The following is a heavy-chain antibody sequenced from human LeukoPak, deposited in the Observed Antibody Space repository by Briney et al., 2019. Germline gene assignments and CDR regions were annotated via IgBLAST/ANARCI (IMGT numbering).Heavy chain of an antibody. V-gene: IGHV3-73*01. Sequence: GGSLRLSCVASGFTFSGSAMHWVRQASGKGLEWVGRIRSKANSYATAYAASVKGRFTISRDDSKNTAYLQMNSLKTEDTAVYYCTQARNYYYYYGMDVWGQGTTVTVSS. CDR3: TQARNYYYYYGMDV. CDR1: GFTFSGSA. J-gene: IGHJ6*02. CDR2: IRSKANSYAT.